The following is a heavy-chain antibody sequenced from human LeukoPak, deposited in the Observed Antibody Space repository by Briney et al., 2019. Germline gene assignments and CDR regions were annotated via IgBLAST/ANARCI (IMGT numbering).Heavy chain of an antibody. CDR2: VYHSGST. CDR1: GGSISSSNW. D-gene: IGHD5-12*01. Sequence: SETLSLTCAVSGGSISSSNWWSWVRQPPGKGLEWIGEVYHSGSTNYNPSLKSRVTISVDKSKNQFSLKLSSVTAADTAVYYCARVVRGYADYYGMDVWGQGTTVTVSS. CDR3: ARVVRGYADYYGMDV. V-gene: IGHV4-4*02. J-gene: IGHJ6*02.